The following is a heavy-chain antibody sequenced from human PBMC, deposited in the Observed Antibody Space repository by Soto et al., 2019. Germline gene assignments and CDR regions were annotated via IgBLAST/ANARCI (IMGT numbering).Heavy chain of an antibody. CDR3: ARDSDEGGYYYYYYMDV. Sequence: QVQLVQSGAEVKKPGASVKVSCKAPGYTFTSYGISWVRQAPGQGREWMGWISAYNGNTNYAQKLQGRVTVTTDTSTSTAYMELRSLRSDDTAVYYCARDSDEGGYYYYYYMDVWGKGTTVTVSS. CDR1: GYTFTSYG. CDR2: ISAYNGNT. V-gene: IGHV1-18*01. J-gene: IGHJ6*03.